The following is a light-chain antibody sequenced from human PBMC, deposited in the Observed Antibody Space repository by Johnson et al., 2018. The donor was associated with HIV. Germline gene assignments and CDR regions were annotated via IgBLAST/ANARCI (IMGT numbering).Light chain of an antibody. CDR3: GTWDSSRSTSV. Sequence: HSVLTQPPSVSAAPGQKVTISCSGSSSNIGNNYVSWYQQLPGTAPKLLIYENNKRPSGIPDRFSGSKSGTSATLGITGLQTGDEADYYCGTWDSSRSTSVSGTGSKVSVL. J-gene: IGLJ1*01. CDR1: SSNIGNNY. V-gene: IGLV1-51*02. CDR2: ENN.